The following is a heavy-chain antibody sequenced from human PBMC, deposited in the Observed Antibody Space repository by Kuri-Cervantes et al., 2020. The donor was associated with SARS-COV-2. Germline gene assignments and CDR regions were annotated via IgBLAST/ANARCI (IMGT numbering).Heavy chain of an antibody. V-gene: IGHV3-23*03. CDR1: GFTFSNYA. Sequence: GESLKISCAASGFTFSNYAMSWVRQAPGKGLEWVSVIHSGDSSTNYADSVKGRFTISRDNSKNTLYLQMNTLRAEDTAVYYCAKDPAYRGAYDLGKLDYWGQGTLVTVSS. D-gene: IGHD5-12*01. CDR2: IHSGDSST. J-gene: IGHJ4*02. CDR3: AKDPAYRGAYDLGKLDY.